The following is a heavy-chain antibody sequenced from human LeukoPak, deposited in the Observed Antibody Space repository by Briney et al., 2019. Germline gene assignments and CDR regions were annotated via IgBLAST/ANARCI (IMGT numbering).Heavy chain of an antibody. J-gene: IGHJ4*02. Sequence: SETLSLTCAVYGGSFSGYYWSWLRQPPGKGLEWIGEINHSGSTNYNPSLKSRVTISVDTSKNQFSLKLSSVTAADTAVYYCARGPRWLQSPAFDYWGQGTLVTVSS. CDR2: INHSGST. V-gene: IGHV4-34*01. D-gene: IGHD5-24*01. CDR1: GGSFSGYY. CDR3: ARGPRWLQSPAFDY.